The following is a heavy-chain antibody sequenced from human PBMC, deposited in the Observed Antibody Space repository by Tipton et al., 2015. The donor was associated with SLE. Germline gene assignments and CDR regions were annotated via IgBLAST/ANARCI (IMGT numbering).Heavy chain of an antibody. CDR2: INSFGST. Sequence: TLSLTCDFYGGAFNAYDYHWIRQPPGKGLEWIGKINSFGSTNYSPSLKSRVTMSVDTPKNQFSLRLTSVTAADTAVYYCAKSPDAFDVWGQGTMVTVSS. J-gene: IGHJ3*01. V-gene: IGHV4-34*01. CDR1: GGAFNAYD. CDR3: AKSPDAFDV.